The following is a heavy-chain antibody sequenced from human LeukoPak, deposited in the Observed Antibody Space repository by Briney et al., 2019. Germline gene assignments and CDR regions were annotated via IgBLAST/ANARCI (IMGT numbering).Heavy chain of an antibody. Sequence: ASVKVSCKASGYTFTSYGISWVRQAPGQGLERMGWISAYNGNTNYAQKLQGRVTMTTDTSTSTAYMELRSLRSDDTAVYYCARPIDYDFWSGPGGLDYWGQGTLVTVSS. J-gene: IGHJ4*02. CDR1: GYTFTSYG. CDR2: ISAYNGNT. V-gene: IGHV1-18*01. CDR3: ARPIDYDFWSGPGGLDY. D-gene: IGHD3-3*01.